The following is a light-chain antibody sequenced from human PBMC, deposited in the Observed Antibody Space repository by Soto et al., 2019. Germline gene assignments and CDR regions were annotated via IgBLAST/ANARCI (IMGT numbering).Light chain of an antibody. CDR2: GAS. J-gene: IGKJ5*01. V-gene: IGKV3-20*01. CDR1: QSVRGNY. Sequence: EIVLTQSPGTLSLSPGERATLSCRASQSVRGNYLAWYQHKRGQAPRLLIDGASSRATGIPDRFSGSGSGTDFTLTISRAEPADFAVYYCQQYGSSPITFGQGTRLEIK. CDR3: QQYGSSPIT.